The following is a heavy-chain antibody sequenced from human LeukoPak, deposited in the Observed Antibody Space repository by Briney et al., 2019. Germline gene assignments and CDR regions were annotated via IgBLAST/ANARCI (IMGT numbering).Heavy chain of an antibody. CDR1: GGSISSFY. CDR3: ATSPKVTYFDY. J-gene: IGHJ4*02. Sequence: SETLSLTCTVSGGSISSFYWSWIRQPPGKGLEWIGYIHTSGDTSYNPSLKSRVTISVDSSKKQFSLKLGSVAAADTAVYYCATSPKVTYFDYWGQGTLVTVSS. CDR2: IHTSGDT. V-gene: IGHV4-4*09.